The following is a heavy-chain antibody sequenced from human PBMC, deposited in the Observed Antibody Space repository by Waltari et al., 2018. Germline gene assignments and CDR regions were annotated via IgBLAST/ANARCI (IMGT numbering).Heavy chain of an antibody. Sequence: EVHLVETGGGSVQPGRSLRVSCAASGLRFDDYAMHWVRQGPGKGLEWVSGISWNSDRVVYADSVKGRFTISRDNAKNALYLQMDSLRAEDTAVYYCTRDMSVGAANPLFEYWGQGTLVTVSS. J-gene: IGHJ4*02. CDR2: ISWNSDRV. V-gene: IGHV3-9*01. CDR1: GLRFDDYA. CDR3: TRDMSVGAANPLFEY. D-gene: IGHD1-26*01.